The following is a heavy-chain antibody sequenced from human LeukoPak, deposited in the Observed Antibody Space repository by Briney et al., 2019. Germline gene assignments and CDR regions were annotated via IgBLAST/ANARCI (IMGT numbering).Heavy chain of an antibody. CDR3: AKDPTHYRVWDDYDSSVLSC. D-gene: IGHD3-22*01. Sequence: TGGSLRLSCAASGFTFSSYEMNWVRQAPGKGLEWVAFIRYDGSNKYYADSVKGRFTISRDNSKNTLYLQMNSLRAEDTAVYYCAKDPTHYRVWDDYDSSVLSCWGQGTLVTVSS. J-gene: IGHJ4*02. V-gene: IGHV3-30*02. CDR2: IRYDGSNK. CDR1: GFTFSSYE.